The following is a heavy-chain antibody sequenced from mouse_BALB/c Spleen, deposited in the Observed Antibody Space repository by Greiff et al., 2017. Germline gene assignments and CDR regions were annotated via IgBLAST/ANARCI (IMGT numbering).Heavy chain of an antibody. V-gene: IGHV10-1*02. CDR1: GFTFNTYA. J-gene: IGHJ4*01. D-gene: IGHD2-14*01. Sequence: EVMLVESGGGLVQPKGSLKLSCAASGFTFNTYAMNWVRQAPGKGLEWVARIRSKSNNYATYYADSVKDRFTISRDDSQSMLYLQMNNLKTEDTAMYYCVRQSFRYDVGEAMDYWGQGTSVTVSS. CDR2: IRSKSNNYAT. CDR3: VRQSFRYDVGEAMDY.